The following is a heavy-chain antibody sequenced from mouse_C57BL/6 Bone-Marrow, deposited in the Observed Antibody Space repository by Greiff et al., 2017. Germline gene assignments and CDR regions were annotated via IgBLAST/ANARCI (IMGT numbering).Heavy chain of an antibody. CDR3: ASGITTVEGLFAY. J-gene: IGHJ3*01. Sequence: LVESGAELVKPGASVKLSCTASGYNITDYYMSWVKQRPEQGLEWIGRIDPEDGGTKYAAKFQGKATITADTSSNTAYLQLSSLTSEDAAVXFCASGITTVEGLFAYWGQGTLVTVSA. D-gene: IGHD1-1*01. CDR2: IDPEDGGT. V-gene: IGHV14-2*01. CDR1: GYNITDYY.